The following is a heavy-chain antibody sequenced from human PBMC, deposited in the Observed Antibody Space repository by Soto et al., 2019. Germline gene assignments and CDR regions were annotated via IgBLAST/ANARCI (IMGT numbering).Heavy chain of an antibody. CDR2: SYPTGST. V-gene: IGHV4-34*01. CDR1: GGPFSDYY. J-gene: IGHJ2*01. Sequence: PSETLALTCAVYGGPFSDYYWTWSLQPPGKGLEWIQESYPTGSTNYNPSLKSRGPITVDTSKTQFPLKLSSVNAPDTAVYYCARGLLTWFFDLWGPGTLVTVSS. CDR3: ARGLLTWFFDL.